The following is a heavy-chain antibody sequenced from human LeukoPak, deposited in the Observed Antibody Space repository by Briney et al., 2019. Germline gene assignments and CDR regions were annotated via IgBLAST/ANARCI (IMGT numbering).Heavy chain of an antibody. Sequence: GGSLRLSCAASGFTFSSYSMNWVRQAPGKGLEWVAFIRYDGSNKYYADSVKGRFTISRDNAKNSLYLQMNSLRAEDTAVYYCARDGGSRWDDAFDIWGQGTMVTVSS. D-gene: IGHD1-26*01. CDR3: ARDGGSRWDDAFDI. CDR2: IRYDGSNK. J-gene: IGHJ3*02. CDR1: GFTFSSYS. V-gene: IGHV3-30*02.